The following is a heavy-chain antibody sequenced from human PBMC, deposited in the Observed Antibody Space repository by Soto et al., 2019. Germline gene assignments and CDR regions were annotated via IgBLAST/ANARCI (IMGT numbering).Heavy chain of an antibody. CDR3: ARLFGPAWGPVD. CDR1: GYSFTSYG. CDR2: ISTNTGNT. D-gene: IGHD3-16*01. V-gene: IGHV1-18*03. J-gene: IGHJ1*01. Sequence: ASVKLSCKASGYSFTSYGISWVRQAPGQGLVWMGWISTNTGNTAYAQKFQGRVTMTIDTSTSTASMELRSLRSDDMAVYYCARLFGPAWGPVDWG.